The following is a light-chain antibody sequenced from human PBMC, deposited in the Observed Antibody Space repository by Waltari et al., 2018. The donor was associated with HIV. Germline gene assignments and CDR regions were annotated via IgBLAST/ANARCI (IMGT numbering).Light chain of an antibody. Sequence: QSALTQPASVSGSPGQSITISCTGNTSDVGGYNYVSWYQQHPAKAPKLVILDVSNRPSVVSNRFSVPKSRNTASLTISGLQAEDEAYYYCSSDTTSDTVVFGGGTKVTVL. V-gene: IGLV2-14*03. CDR3: SSDTTSDTVV. CDR1: TSDVGGYNY. CDR2: DVS. J-gene: IGLJ2*01.